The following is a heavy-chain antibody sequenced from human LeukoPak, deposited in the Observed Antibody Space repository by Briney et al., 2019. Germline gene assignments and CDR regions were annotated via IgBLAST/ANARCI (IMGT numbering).Heavy chain of an antibody. V-gene: IGHV3-33*06. CDR3: AKDEVLRGYSYGGMFDY. D-gene: IGHD5-18*01. CDR1: GFTFSSYG. Sequence: GGSLRLSCAASGFTFSSYGMHWVRQAPGKGLEWVAVIWYDGSNKYYADSVKGRFTISRDNSKNTLYLQMNSLRAEDTAVYYCAKDEVLRGYSYGGMFDYWGQGTLVTVSS. CDR2: IWYDGSNK. J-gene: IGHJ4*02.